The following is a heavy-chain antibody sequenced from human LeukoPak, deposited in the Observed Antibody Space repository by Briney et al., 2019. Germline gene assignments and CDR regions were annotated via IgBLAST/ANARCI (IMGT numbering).Heavy chain of an antibody. CDR1: GDSIRSTDYC. J-gene: IGHJ4*02. CDR3: ARGRSLMGGVTPFDY. Sequence: PSETLSLTCTVSGDSIRSTDYCWGWIRQPPGKGLEWIGNIYYSGSTYYNPSLKSRVTISVDTSKNQFSLKVNSMTAADTAAYYCARGRSLMGGVTPFDYWGQGTLVTVSS. D-gene: IGHD5-18*01. V-gene: IGHV4-39*07. CDR2: IYYSGST.